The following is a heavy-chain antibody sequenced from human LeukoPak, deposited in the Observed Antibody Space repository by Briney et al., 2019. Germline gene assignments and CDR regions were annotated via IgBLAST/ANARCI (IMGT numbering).Heavy chain of an antibody. V-gene: IGHV3-30*02. D-gene: IGHD2-8*01. CDR1: GFNVNNYI. CDR2: IWYDGSIK. J-gene: IGHJ3*02. Sequence: PGGSLRLSCAASGFNVNNYILHWVRQAPDKGLEWVALIWYDGSIKYYGDSVKGRFTISRDNSKNTLHLEMNSLRAEDTAVYYCANEGVEAFDIWGRGTMVTVSS. CDR3: ANEGVEAFDI.